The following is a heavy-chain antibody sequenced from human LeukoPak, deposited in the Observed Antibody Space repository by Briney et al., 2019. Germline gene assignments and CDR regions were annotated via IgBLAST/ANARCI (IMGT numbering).Heavy chain of an antibody. CDR1: GDPITVYY. CDR3: ARGSEYYYYYYMVV. CDR2: IAYSGST. Sequence: EPLPLPCSVWGDPITVYYRRWIPRPPGEGLECSGYIAYSGSTNYNPSLKSRDPISEDTPKNNFSLTRSSVTSADTGVYYSARGSEYYYYYYMVVWGKGTTVTVSS. V-gene: IGHV4-59*01. J-gene: IGHJ6*03.